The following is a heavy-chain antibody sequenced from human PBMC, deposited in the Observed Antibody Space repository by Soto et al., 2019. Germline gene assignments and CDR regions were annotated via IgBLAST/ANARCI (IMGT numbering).Heavy chain of an antibody. V-gene: IGHV3-53*01. CDR3: AKLWGYYFES. CDR1: GFSVNNNY. D-gene: IGHD2-21*01. CDR2: IYTRGTT. Sequence: GGSLRLSCSASGFSVNNNYMTWVRQAPGRRPEWVAVIYTRGTTHYADFATGRFAFSRDNSKNTLYLQMDSLRPEDTAVYYCAKLWGYYFESWGPGTLVTVSS. J-gene: IGHJ4*02.